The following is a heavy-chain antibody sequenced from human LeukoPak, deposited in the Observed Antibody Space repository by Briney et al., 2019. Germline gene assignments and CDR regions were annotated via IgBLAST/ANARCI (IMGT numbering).Heavy chain of an antibody. V-gene: IGHV4-39*01. Sequence: RPSETLSLTCTVSGGSISSSSYYWGWIRQPPGKGLEWIGSIYYSGSTYYNPSLKSRVTISVDTSKNQFSLKLSSVTAADTAVYDCARRGGDYERTCWFDPWGQGTLVTVSS. D-gene: IGHD4-17*01. CDR2: IYYSGST. CDR1: GGSISSSSYY. J-gene: IGHJ5*02. CDR3: ARRGGDYERTCWFDP.